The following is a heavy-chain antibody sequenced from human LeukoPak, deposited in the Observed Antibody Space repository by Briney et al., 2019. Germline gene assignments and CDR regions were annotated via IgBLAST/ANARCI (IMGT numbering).Heavy chain of an antibody. V-gene: IGHV3-23*01. D-gene: IGHD6-19*01. CDR1: GFTFCIYA. Sequence: GGSLRLSCAVSGFTFCIYAMTWVRQAPGRGLEWVSTISGSGGTTHFADSVKGRFTISRDNSGSTLYLQMNSLRAEDTAVYWCARGHSSGWYYFDSWGQGTLVTVSS. CDR2: ISGSGGTT. CDR3: ARGHSSGWYYFDS. J-gene: IGHJ4*02.